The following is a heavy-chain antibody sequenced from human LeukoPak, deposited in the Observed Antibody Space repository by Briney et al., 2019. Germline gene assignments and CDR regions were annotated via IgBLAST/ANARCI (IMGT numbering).Heavy chain of an antibody. J-gene: IGHJ3*02. D-gene: IGHD5-24*01. CDR2: IYYSGST. V-gene: IGHV4-61*01. Sequence: SETLSLTCTVSGDSISSGIHYWNWIRQPPVKGLEWIGCIYYSGSTNYNPSLKSRVTISVDTSKNQFSLKLSSVTAADTAVYYCARASEMATIKGPGAFDIWGQGTMVTVSS. CDR3: ARASEMATIKGPGAFDI. CDR1: GDSISSGIHY.